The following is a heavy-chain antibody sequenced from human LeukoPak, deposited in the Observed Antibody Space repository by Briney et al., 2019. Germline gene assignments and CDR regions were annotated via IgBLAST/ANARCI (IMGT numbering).Heavy chain of an antibody. Sequence: SETLSLTCTVSGGSITTTTKYWGWIRQPPGKGLEWIGSIFHSGSTYYNPSLKGRITMSVDTSKNQFSLKLNSVTAADTAVYFCARQARDYYFDSWGQGALVTVSS. D-gene: IGHD3/OR15-3a*01. V-gene: IGHV4-39*01. CDR2: IFHSGST. CDR1: GGSITTTTKY. J-gene: IGHJ4*02. CDR3: ARQARDYYFDS.